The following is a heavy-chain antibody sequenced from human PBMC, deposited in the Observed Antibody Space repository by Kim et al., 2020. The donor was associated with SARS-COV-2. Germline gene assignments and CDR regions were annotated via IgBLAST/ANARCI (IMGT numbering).Heavy chain of an antibody. CDR3: ARGVITMVQGVISYYFDY. J-gene: IGHJ4*02. CDR1: GGTFSSYA. V-gene: IGHV1-69*13. Sequence: SVKVSCKASGGTFSSYAISWVRQAPGQGLEWMGGIIPIFGTANYAQKFQGRVTITADESTSTAYMELSSLRSEDTAVYYCARGVITMVQGVISYYFDYWGQGTLVTVSS. CDR2: IIPIFGTA. D-gene: IGHD3-10*01.